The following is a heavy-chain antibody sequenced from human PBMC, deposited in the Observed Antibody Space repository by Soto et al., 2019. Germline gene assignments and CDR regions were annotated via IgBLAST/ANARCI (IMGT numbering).Heavy chain of an antibody. J-gene: IGHJ3*02. CDR2: IYYSGST. CDR3: ARDPGIQIDAFDI. CDR1: GGSISSYY. Sequence: SETLSLTCTVSGGSISSYYWSWIRQPPGKGLEWIGYIYYSGSTNYNPSLKSRVTISVDTSKNQFSLRLSSVTAADTAVYYCARDPGIQIDAFDIWGQGTMVTVSS. D-gene: IGHD5-18*01. V-gene: IGHV4-59*01.